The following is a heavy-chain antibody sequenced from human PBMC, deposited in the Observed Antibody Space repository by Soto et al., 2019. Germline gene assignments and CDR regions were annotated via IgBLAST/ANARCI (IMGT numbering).Heavy chain of an antibody. V-gene: IGHV6-1*01. D-gene: IGHD1-7*01. Sequence: SQTLSLTCDISGDRVSSNSAAWNWIRQSPSRGLEWLGRTYYRSKWYNDYAGSVKSRITINPDTSKNQFSLQLNSVTPEDTAVYYCARTGTVAAARYYYYYGMDVWGQGTTVTVSS. CDR2: TYYRSKWYN. J-gene: IGHJ6*02. CDR1: GDRVSSNSAA. CDR3: ARTGTVAAARYYYYYGMDV.